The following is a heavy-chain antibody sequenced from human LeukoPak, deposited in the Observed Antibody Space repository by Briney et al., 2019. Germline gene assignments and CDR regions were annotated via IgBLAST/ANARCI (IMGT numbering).Heavy chain of an antibody. V-gene: IGHV3-11*01. CDR2: ISSSGSTI. J-gene: IGHJ3*02. CDR1: GFTFSDYY. Sequence: GGSLRLSCAASGFTFSDYYMSWIRQAPGKGLEWVSYISSSGSTIYYADSVKGRLTISRDNAKNSLYLQMNSLRAEDTAVYYCASSYYDSSGAFDIWGQGTMVTVSS. CDR3: ASSYYDSSGAFDI. D-gene: IGHD3-22*01.